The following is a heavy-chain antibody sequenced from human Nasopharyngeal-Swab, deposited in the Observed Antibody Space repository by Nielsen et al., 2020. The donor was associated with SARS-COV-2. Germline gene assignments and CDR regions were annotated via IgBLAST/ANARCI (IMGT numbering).Heavy chain of an antibody. CDR1: GGSFSGYY. CDR2: ISHSGST. V-gene: IGHV4-34*01. J-gene: IGHJ4*02. D-gene: IGHD5/OR15-5a*01. Sequence: SETLSLTCAVYGGSFSGYYWSWIRQPPGKGLEWIGEISHSGSTTYNSSLKSRLAMSVDTSKNQFSLKLNSVTAADTAVYYCARITPSTHNLDYWGQGILVTVSS. CDR3: ARITPSTHNLDY.